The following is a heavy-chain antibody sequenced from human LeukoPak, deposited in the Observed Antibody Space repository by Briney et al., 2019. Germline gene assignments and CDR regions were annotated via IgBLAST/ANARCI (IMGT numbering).Heavy chain of an antibody. Sequence: GGSLRLSCAASGFTFSSYAMHWVRQAPGKGLEWVAVISYDGSNKYYADSVKGRFTISRDNSKNTLYLQMNSLRAEDTAVYYCARAVPYYYDSSGYYPHFDYWGQGTLVTVSS. V-gene: IGHV3-30*04. J-gene: IGHJ4*02. D-gene: IGHD3-22*01. CDR1: GFTFSSYA. CDR2: ISYDGSNK. CDR3: ARAVPYYYDSSGYYPHFDY.